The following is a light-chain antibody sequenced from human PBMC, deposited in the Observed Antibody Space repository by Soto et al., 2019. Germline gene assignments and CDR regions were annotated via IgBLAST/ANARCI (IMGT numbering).Light chain of an antibody. V-gene: IGLV1-44*01. CDR2: SNN. Sequence: QSVLTQPPSASGTPGQRVIISCSGSNSNIGSNTVTWYQQLPGTAPKLLIYSNNRRPSGVPDRFSGSKSGTSASLAISGLQSEDEADYYCAAWDDSLNGVVFGGRTKLTVL. CDR1: NSNIGSNT. CDR3: AAWDDSLNGVV. J-gene: IGLJ2*01.